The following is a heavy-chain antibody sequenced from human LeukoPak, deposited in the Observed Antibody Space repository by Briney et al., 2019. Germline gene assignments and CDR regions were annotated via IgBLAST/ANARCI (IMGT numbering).Heavy chain of an antibody. V-gene: IGHV4-61*08. D-gene: IGHD6-13*01. CDR1: GGSVSSGGYY. CDR2: IHYSGST. CDR3: ARGGSSFYNWFDP. Sequence: SETLSLTCTVSGGSVSSGGYYWSWIRQPPGKGLEWIGYIHYSGSTNYNPSLKSRVTISVDTSKNQFSLKLSSVTAADTAVYYCARGGSSFYNWFDPWGQGTLVTVSS. J-gene: IGHJ5*02.